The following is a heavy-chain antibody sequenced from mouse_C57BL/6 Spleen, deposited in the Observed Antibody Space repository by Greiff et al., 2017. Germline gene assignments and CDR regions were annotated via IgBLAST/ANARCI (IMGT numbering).Heavy chain of an antibody. CDR2: INPNYGTT. J-gene: IGHJ4*01. V-gene: IGHV1-39*01. D-gene: IGHD1-1*01. Sequence: VQLKESGPELVKPGASVKISCKASGYSFTDYNMNWVKQSNGKSLEWIGVINPNYGTTSYNQKFKGKATLTVDQSSSTAYMQLNSLTSEDSAVYYCARRYYGSSYDAMDYWGQGTSVTVSS. CDR1: GYSFTDYN. CDR3: ARRYYGSSYDAMDY.